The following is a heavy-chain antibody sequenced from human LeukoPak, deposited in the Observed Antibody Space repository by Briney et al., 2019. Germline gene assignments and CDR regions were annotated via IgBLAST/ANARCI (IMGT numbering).Heavy chain of an antibody. D-gene: IGHD1-14*01. V-gene: IGHV3-23*01. J-gene: IGHJ4*02. Sequence: GGSLRLSCAASGFTFSNYAMTWVRQAPGKGLQWVSLIGTSAGSTYYADSVQGRFTISRDNSKNMLYLQMNSLGAEDTAVYYCATGGSGATWSYFDLWGQGTLVTVSS. CDR3: ATGGSGATWSYFDL. CDR1: GFTFSNYA. CDR2: IGTSAGST.